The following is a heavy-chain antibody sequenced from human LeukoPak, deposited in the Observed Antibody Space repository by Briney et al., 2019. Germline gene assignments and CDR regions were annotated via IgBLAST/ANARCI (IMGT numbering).Heavy chain of an antibody. CDR1: GYTFTCNA. Sequence: ASVKVSCKASGYTFTCNAITWVRQAPGEALEWMGWVNVDNGDTYYAQKFQGRVTMTTDKSTSTVYMELRSLRSDDTAVYYCARGRFPGSGSYYNSFDYYGQGALVTVSS. CDR2: VNVDNGDT. D-gene: IGHD3-10*01. J-gene: IGHJ4*02. V-gene: IGHV1-18*01. CDR3: ARGRFPGSGSYYNSFDY.